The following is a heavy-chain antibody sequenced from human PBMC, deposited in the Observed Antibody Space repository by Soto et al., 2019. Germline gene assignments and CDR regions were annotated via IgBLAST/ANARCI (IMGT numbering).Heavy chain of an antibody. Sequence: PSQPLSLTCAISGDSVSNNNAAWNWFRQSPSRGLEWLGRTYYRQSPSRGLEWLGGTRYTSKWFHDYISSMRGRMTIDPDTSKNQFSLQLNSVTPEDTAIYYCARDLWFGESPRGYFDHWGQGILVTVSS. CDR2: TRYTSKWFH. V-gene: IGHV6-1*01. D-gene: IGHD3-10*01. CDR1: GDSVSNNNAA. J-gene: IGHJ4*02. CDR3: ARDLWFGESPRGYFDH.